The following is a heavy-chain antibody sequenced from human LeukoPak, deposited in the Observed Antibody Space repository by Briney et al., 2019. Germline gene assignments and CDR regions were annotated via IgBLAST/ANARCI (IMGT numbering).Heavy chain of an antibody. Sequence: ASVKVSCKASGYTLSGYYIHWVRQAPGQGLEWMGWMNAKNGGTKYVQRFQGRVTLTRDTSINTAYMELSRLRHDDTAVYYCARGGDYWGQGTLVTVSS. CDR2: MNAKNGGT. CDR3: ARGGDY. V-gene: IGHV1-2*02. CDR1: GYTLSGYY. J-gene: IGHJ4*02.